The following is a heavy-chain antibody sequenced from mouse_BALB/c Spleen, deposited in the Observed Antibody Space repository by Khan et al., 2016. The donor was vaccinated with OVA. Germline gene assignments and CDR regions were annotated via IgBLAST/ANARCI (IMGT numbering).Heavy chain of an antibody. V-gene: IGHV5-6*01. CDR3: TRLAYYYNSEGVAY. D-gene: IGHD1-1*01. CDR2: ISTGGSYT. CDR1: GFTFSTYG. J-gene: IGHJ3*01. Sequence: EVQLVESGGDLVKPGGSLKLSCAASGFTFSTYGMSWVRQIPDKRLEWVSAISTGGSYTYYPDSVKGRFTLSRDNAKNTLYLQMSSLKSEDTAMYYCTRLAYYYNSEGVAYRGQGTVGTVSA.